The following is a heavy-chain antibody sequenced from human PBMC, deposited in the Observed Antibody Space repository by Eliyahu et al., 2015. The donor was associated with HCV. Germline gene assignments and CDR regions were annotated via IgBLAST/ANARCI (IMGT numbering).Heavy chain of an antibody. D-gene: IGHD4-17*01. J-gene: IGHJ4*02. V-gene: IGHV3-21*01. CDR3: ARAVGYGDYVVDY. Sequence: EVQLVESGGGLVXPGGSLRLSCAASGFTFXSXGMNWVRQAPGKGLGWVSSISSXSSYIYYADSVKGRFTISRDNAKNSLYLQMNSLRAEDTAVYYCARAVGYGDYVVDYWGQGTLVTVSS. CDR1: GFTFXSXG. CDR2: ISSXSSYI.